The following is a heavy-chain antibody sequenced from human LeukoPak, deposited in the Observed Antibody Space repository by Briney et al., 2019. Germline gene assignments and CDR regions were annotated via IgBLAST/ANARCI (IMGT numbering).Heavy chain of an antibody. D-gene: IGHD5-18*01. Sequence: ASVKVSCKASGYTFTSYGINWVRQATGQGLEWMGWMNPNSGNTGYAQKFQGRVTMTRNTSISTAYMELSSLRSEDTAVYYCARRMDTAMAKPDYWGQGTLVTVSS. CDR1: GYTFTSYG. CDR2: MNPNSGNT. V-gene: IGHV1-8*01. CDR3: ARRMDTAMAKPDY. J-gene: IGHJ4*02.